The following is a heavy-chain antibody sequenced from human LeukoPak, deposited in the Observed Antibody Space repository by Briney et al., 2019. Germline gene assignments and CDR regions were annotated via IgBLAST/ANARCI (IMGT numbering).Heavy chain of an antibody. CDR1: GFTVSSNY. CDR3: ATEYCSGGSCYSHY. V-gene: IGHV3-53*01. D-gene: IGHD2-15*01. CDR2: IYSGGST. J-gene: IGHJ4*02. Sequence: GGSPRLSCAASGFTVSSNYMSWVRQAPGKGLEWVSVIYSGGSTYYADSVKGRFTISRDNSKNTLYLQMNSPRAEDTAVYYCATEYCSGGSCYSHYWGQGTLVTVSS.